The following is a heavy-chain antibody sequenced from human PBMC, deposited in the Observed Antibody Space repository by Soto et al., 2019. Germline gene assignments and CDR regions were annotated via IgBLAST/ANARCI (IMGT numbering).Heavy chain of an antibody. J-gene: IGHJ6*02. V-gene: IGHV3-7*01. CDR3: ARAAASVYYGMDV. CDR2: IKQDGSEK. CDR1: GFTFSNYW. Sequence: GGSLRLSCAASGFTFSNYWMSWVRQAPGKGLEWVANIKQDGSEKYYVDSVKGRFTISRDNAKKSLYLQMNSLRAEDTAVYHCARAAASVYYGMDVWGQGTTVTVSS. D-gene: IGHD6-13*01.